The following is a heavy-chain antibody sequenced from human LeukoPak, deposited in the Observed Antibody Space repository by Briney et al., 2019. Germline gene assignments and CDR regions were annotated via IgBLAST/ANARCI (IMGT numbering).Heavy chain of an antibody. CDR3: AKGRGATVVANFDY. CDR2: ISGSGGTT. Sequence: GRSLRLSCAASGFTFSSYAIHWVRQAPGKGLEWVSGISGSGGTTYYADSVKGRFTISRDNSKNTLYLQMNSLRAEDTAVYYCAKGRGATVVANFDYWGQGTLVTVSS. D-gene: IGHD4-23*01. V-gene: IGHV3-23*01. CDR1: GFTFSSYA. J-gene: IGHJ4*02.